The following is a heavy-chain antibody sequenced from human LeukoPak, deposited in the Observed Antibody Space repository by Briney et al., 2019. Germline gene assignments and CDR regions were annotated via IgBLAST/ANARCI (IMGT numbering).Heavy chain of an antibody. CDR2: INQDGSEK. V-gene: IGHV3-7*05. CDR1: GFTFSNHW. CDR3: ARGVRYWFDH. J-gene: IGHJ5*02. Sequence: PGGSLRLSCAASGFTFSNHWMSWVRQAPGKGLEWVAKINQDGSEKYYVDSVKGRFTISRDNAKNSLYLQMNSLRAEDMAVYYCARGVRYWFDHWGQGTLVTVSS.